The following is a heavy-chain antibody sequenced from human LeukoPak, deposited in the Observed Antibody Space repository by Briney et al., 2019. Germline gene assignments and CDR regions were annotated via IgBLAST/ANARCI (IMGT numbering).Heavy chain of an antibody. D-gene: IGHD3-22*01. CDR1: GYTFTSYG. J-gene: IGHJ5*02. CDR3: ARTYYDSSGYYYGGWFDP. V-gene: IGHV1-18*01. CDR2: ISAYNGNT. Sequence: ASVKVSCKASGYTFTSYGISWVRQAPGQGLEWMGWISAYNGNTNYAQKLQGRVTMTTDTSTSTAYMELRSLRSDDTAVYYCARTYYDSSGYYYGGWFDPWGQGTLVTVSS.